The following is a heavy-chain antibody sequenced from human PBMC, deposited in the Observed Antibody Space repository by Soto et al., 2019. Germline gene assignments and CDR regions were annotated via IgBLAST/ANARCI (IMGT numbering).Heavy chain of an antibody. CDR3: ARLASRYYGSGSPAVYFDY. V-gene: IGHV5-51*01. J-gene: IGHJ4*02. CDR2: IYPGDSDT. Sequence: GESLKISCKGSGYSFTSYWIGWVRQMPGKGLEWMGIIYPGDSDTRYSPSFQGQVTISADKSISTAYLQWSSLKASDTAMYYCARLASRYYGSGSPAVYFDYWGQGTLVTVSS. D-gene: IGHD3-10*01. CDR1: GYSFTSYW.